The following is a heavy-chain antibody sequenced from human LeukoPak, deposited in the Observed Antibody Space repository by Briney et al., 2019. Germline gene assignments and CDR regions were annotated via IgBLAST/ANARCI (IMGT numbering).Heavy chain of an antibody. Sequence: SETLSLTCAVYGGSFSGYYWSWIRQPPGKGLEWIGEINHSGSTNYNPSLKSRVTISVDTSKNQFSLKLSSVTAADTAVYYGAGGGNISPIWGQGTMVTVSS. D-gene: IGHD2-15*01. J-gene: IGHJ3*02. V-gene: IGHV4-34*01. CDR1: GGSFSGYY. CDR2: INHSGST. CDR3: AGGGNISPI.